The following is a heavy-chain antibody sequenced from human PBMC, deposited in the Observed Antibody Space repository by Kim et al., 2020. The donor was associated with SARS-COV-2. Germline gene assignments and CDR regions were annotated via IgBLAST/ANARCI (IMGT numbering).Heavy chain of an antibody. V-gene: IGHV4-31*02. Sequence: GSTNYTPSLKSRITISVDTSKNNFSLERTSVTSADTAMYYCARDNGYGFGHWGQGALVTVSS. J-gene: IGHJ4*02. CDR2: GST. CDR3: ARDNGYGFGH. D-gene: IGHD4-17*01.